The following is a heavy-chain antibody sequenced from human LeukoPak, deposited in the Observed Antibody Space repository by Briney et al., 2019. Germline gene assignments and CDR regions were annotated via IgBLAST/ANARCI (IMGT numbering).Heavy chain of an antibody. V-gene: IGHV3-23*01. CDR1: GFTFSSYE. J-gene: IGHJ4*02. Sequence: GGSLRLSCAASGFTFSSYEMNWVRQAPGKGLEWVSAISGSGGSTYYADSVKGRFTISRDNSKNTLYLQMNSLRAEDTAVYYCAKGPDYGDYYFDYWGQGTLVTVSS. D-gene: IGHD4-17*01. CDR3: AKGPDYGDYYFDY. CDR2: ISGSGGST.